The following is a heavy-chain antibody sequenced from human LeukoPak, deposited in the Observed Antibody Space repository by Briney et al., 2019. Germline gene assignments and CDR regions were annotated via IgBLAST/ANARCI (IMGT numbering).Heavy chain of an antibody. J-gene: IGHJ6*03. CDR3: ARNYGPGPCYYYYYMDV. CDR2: IKKDGTEE. D-gene: IGHD3-10*01. Sequence: GGSLRLSCAASGFTFGSYWMTWVRQAPGKGLEWVANIKKDGTEEHYVDSVKGRFTVSRDNARNSLYLQMNSLRVEDTAIYYCARNYGPGPCYYYYYMDVWGKGTTVTVSS. V-gene: IGHV3-7*01. CDR1: GFTFGSYW.